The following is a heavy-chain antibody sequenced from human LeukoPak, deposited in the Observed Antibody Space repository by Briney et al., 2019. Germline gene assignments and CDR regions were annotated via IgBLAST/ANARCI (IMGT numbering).Heavy chain of an antibody. J-gene: IGHJ4*02. Sequence: PSETLSLTCTVSGGSISSYYWSWIRQPPGKGLEWIGYIYYSGSTNYNPSLKSRVTISVDTSKNQFSLKLSSVTAADTAVYYCARHSSGYHGSFDYWGQGTLVTVSS. D-gene: IGHD3-22*01. V-gene: IGHV4-59*08. CDR3: ARHSSGYHGSFDY. CDR2: IYYSGST. CDR1: GGSISSYY.